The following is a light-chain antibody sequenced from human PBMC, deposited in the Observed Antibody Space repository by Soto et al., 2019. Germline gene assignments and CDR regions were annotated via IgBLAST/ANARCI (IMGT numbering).Light chain of an antibody. CDR1: RSLDSGQ. J-gene: IGKJ5*01. Sequence: EIVLTQSPGTLSLSPGESATLSCRASRSLDSGQLAWYQQKVGRAPRLLIHDAFMRATGIPDRFSGSGSGPDFTLTIARLEPEDFAVYYCQQYGDSPRTFGQGTRLEIK. CDR3: QQYGDSPRT. V-gene: IGKV3-20*01. CDR2: DAF.